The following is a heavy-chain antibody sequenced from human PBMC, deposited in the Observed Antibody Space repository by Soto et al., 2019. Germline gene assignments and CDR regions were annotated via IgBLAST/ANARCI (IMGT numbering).Heavy chain of an antibody. J-gene: IGHJ6*02. Sequence: LTLVNPTQNHTLTCTLAGFSLSTSGMGVSWIRQPPGKALEWLARIDWDDDKYYNTSLKTRLTISKDTSKNQVVLTMTNMDPVDTATYYCARIAAADLSYSMDVWGQGTTVTVSS. D-gene: IGHD6-13*01. CDR2: IDWDDDK. CDR3: ARIAAADLSYSMDV. CDR1: GFSLSTSGMG. V-gene: IGHV2-70*11.